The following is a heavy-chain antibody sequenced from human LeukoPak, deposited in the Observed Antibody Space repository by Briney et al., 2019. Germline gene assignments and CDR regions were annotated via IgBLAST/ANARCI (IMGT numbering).Heavy chain of an antibody. Sequence: SETLSLTCAVSGGSISSGGYSWSWIRQPPGKGLEWIGYIYHSGSTYYNPSLKSRVTISVDRSKNQLSLKLSSVTAADTAVYYCARGGGKVSSGWCDAFDIWGQGTMATVSS. CDR2: IYHSGST. CDR1: GGSISSGGYS. J-gene: IGHJ3*02. CDR3: ARGGGKVSSGWCDAFDI. D-gene: IGHD6-19*01. V-gene: IGHV4-30-2*01.